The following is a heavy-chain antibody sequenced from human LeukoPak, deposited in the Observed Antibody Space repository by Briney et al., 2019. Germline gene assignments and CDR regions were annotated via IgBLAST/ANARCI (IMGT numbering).Heavy chain of an antibody. CDR2: INPSSGNT. Sequence: GASVKVSCKASGNTFISYYIHWVRQAPGQGLEWMGLINPSSGNTPYAQQFQGRVTMTRDTSTSTVYMELSSLRSEDTAVYYCARHSLIGTTPFDYWGQGTLVTVPS. J-gene: IGHJ4*02. CDR1: GNTFISYY. CDR3: ARHSLIGTTPFDY. V-gene: IGHV1-46*01. D-gene: IGHD1-20*01.